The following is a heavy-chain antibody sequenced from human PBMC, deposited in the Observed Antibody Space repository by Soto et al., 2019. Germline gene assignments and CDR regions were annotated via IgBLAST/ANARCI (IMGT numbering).Heavy chain of an antibody. Sequence: QVQLQESGPGLVKPSQTLSLTCTVSGGSISSGGYYWSWIRQHPGQGLEWIGYIYYSGSTYYNPSIKRRVTISVDTSKNQCTLKLSSVTAADTAVYYCARGGDSSGYLFDYWGQGTLVTVS. CDR2: IYYSGST. D-gene: IGHD3-22*01. V-gene: IGHV4-31*03. CDR1: GGSISSGGYY. CDR3: ARGGDSSGYLFDY. J-gene: IGHJ4*02.